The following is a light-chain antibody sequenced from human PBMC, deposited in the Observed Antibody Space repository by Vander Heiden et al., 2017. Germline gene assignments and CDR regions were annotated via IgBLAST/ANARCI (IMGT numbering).Light chain of an antibody. CDR1: QGLGNF. V-gene: IGKV1-16*02. CDR3: HQYNSYGRT. J-gene: IGKJ1*01. Sequence: SQGLGNFLACFQQKPGKAPKSLIYGASSLQTGVPSKPSGCGSGTDFTLTIISLQPEDFGTYYCHQYNSYGRTFGQGTKVEIK. CDR2: GAS.